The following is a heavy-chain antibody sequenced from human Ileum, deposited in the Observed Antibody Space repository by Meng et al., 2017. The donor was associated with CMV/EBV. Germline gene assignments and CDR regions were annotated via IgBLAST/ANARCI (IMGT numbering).Heavy chain of an antibody. CDR1: GYSFTTYW. D-gene: IGHD3-22*01. J-gene: IGHJ3*02. CDR2: IYCADSDT. V-gene: IGHV5-51*01. CDR3: ARHGYFDSSGQPHCFDI. Sequence: GESLKISWNGSGYSFTTYWIGVVRQLPGKGLEWMGIIYCADSDTRYSPSFQGQVTISADTSINTAFLHWSSLEASETAIYYCARHGYFDSSGQPHCFDIWGQGTKVTIAS.